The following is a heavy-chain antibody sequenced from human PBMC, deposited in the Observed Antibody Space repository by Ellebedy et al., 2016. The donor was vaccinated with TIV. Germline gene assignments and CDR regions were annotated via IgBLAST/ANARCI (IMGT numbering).Heavy chain of an antibody. D-gene: IGHD3-10*01. CDR1: GFTFSSYA. CDR3: ARDLWFGEQYYYYYGMDV. V-gene: IGHV3-30*04. Sequence: GESLKISXAASGFTFSSYAMHWVRQAPGKGLEWVAVISYDGSNKYYADSVKGRFTISRDNAKNSLYLQMNSLRAEDTAVYYCARDLWFGEQYYYYYGMDVWGQGTTVTVSS. CDR2: ISYDGSNK. J-gene: IGHJ6*02.